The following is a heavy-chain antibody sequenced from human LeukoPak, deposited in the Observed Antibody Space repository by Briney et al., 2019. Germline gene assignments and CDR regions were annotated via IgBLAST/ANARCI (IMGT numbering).Heavy chain of an antibody. D-gene: IGHD5-18*01. Sequence: SETLSLTCTVSGGSISSYYWSWIRQPPGKGLEWIGYIYYSGSTNYNPSLKSRVTISVDTSKNQFSLKLSSVTAADTAVYYCARVYTAMVPSDYWGQGTLVTVSS. CDR3: ARVYTAMVPSDY. V-gene: IGHV4-59*01. CDR1: GGSISSYY. J-gene: IGHJ4*02. CDR2: IYYSGST.